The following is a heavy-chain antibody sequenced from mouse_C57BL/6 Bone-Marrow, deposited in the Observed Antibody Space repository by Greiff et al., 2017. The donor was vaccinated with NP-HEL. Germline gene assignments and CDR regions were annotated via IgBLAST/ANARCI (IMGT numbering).Heavy chain of an antibody. J-gene: IGHJ3*01. CDR1: GYTFTSYG. V-gene: IGHV1-81*01. Sequence: VQLVESGAELARPGASVKLSCKASGYTFTSYGISWVKQRTGQGLEWIGEIYPRSGNTYYNEKFKGKATLTADKSSSTAYMELRSLTSEDSAVDFCARGGPFPFAYWGQGTLVTVSA. CDR3: ARGGPFPFAY. CDR2: IYPRSGNT.